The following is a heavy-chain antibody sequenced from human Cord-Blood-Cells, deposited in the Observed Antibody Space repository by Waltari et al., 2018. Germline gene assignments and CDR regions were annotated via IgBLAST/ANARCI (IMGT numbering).Heavy chain of an antibody. CDR3: ARVASSSSWFDP. D-gene: IGHD6-6*01. CDR1: GYTFTGYY. CDR2: SNPNSGGT. J-gene: IGHJ5*02. V-gene: IGHV1-2*02. Sequence: QVQLVQSGAEVKKPGASVKVSCKASGYTFTGYYMHWVREAPGQGLEWMGGSNPNSGGTNYAQKFQGRVTMTRETSISTAYMGLSRLRSDDTAVYYCARVASSSSWFDPWGQGTLVTVSS.